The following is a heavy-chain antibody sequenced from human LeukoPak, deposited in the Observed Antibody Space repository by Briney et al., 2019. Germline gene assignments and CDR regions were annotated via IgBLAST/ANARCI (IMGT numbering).Heavy chain of an antibody. J-gene: IGHJ4*02. D-gene: IGHD1-26*01. Sequence: PGASLRLSCAASGFTFSTYAMSWVRQAPGKGLEWVSVISGSGGITYYADSVKGRFTISRDNSKNTLYLQMNSLRAEDTAVYYCATQKPVSGSDYVFGYWGQVPLVTVP. CDR2: ISGSGGIT. V-gene: IGHV3-23*01. CDR3: ATQKPVSGSDYVFGY. CDR1: GFTFSTYA.